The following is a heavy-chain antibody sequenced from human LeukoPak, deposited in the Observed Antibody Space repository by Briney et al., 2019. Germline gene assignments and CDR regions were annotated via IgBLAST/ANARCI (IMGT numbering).Heavy chain of an antibody. CDR3: ARISTGGADY. CDR2: ISSNGGST. D-gene: IGHD2-21*01. J-gene: IGHJ4*02. V-gene: IGHV3-64*01. CDR1: GFTFSSYA. Sequence: PGGSLRLSCAASGFTFSSYAMHWVRQAPGKGLEYVSAISSNGGSTYYANSVKGRFTISRDNSTNTLYLQMGSLRAEDMAVYYCARISTGGADYWGQGTLVTVSS.